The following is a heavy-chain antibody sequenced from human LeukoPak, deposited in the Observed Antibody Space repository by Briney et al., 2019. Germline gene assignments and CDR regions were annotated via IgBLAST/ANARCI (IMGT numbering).Heavy chain of an antibody. CDR3: AKSQYNWNYWFDP. J-gene: IGHJ5*02. V-gene: IGHV3-23*01. CDR1: GFTFSSYP. D-gene: IGHD1-7*01. CDR2: ISGSGGST. Sequence: GGSLRLSCAASGFTFSSYPRSWVRQARGKGLEWVSAISGSGGSTYYADSVKGRFTISRENSKNTLYLQMNSLRAEHTAVYYCAKSQYNWNYWFDPWGQGTLVTVSS.